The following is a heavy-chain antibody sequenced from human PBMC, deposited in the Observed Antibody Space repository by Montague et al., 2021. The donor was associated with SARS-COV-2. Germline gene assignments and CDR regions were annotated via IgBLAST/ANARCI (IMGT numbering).Heavy chain of an antibody. J-gene: IGHJ4*02. Sequence: SETLSLTCAVAGGSISSTNWWTWVRQPPWKGLEWIGEIYHSGTXXXNPXHKSRVAISVDESKNHFSLKLTSLTAADTAVYFCARRMLRHQGTPDWGQGTLVTVSS. CDR2: IYHSGTX. D-gene: IGHD2/OR15-2a*01. CDR3: ARRMLRHQGTPD. CDR1: GGSISSTNW. V-gene: IGHV4-4*02.